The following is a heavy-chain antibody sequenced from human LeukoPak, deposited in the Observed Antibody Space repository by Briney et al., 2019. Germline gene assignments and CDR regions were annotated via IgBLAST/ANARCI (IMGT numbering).Heavy chain of an antibody. Sequence: GASVKVSCKTSGSLFSAYYMHWVQQAPGKGFRWMGRIDPEDGKSTYAEDFQDRVTLTADMSTDTAYMELSRLTSEDTALYYCTTGRGAYDVFDFWGQGSLVIVSS. J-gene: IGHJ4*02. CDR1: GSLFSAYY. CDR3: TTGRGAYDVFDF. V-gene: IGHV1-69-2*01. D-gene: IGHD1-1*01. CDR2: IDPEDGKS.